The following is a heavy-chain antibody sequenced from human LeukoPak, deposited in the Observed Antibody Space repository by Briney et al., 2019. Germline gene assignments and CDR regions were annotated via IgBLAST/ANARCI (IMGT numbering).Heavy chain of an antibody. J-gene: IGHJ1*01. CDR3: ARVSYDFWSGYYRPVEYFQH. CDR1: GGSFSGYY. V-gene: IGHV4-34*01. D-gene: IGHD3-3*01. CDR2: SNHSGST. Sequence: SETLSLTCGVYGGSFSGYYWSWIRQPPGKGLEWIGESNHSGSTNYNPSLKSRVTISVDTSKNQFSLKLSSVTAADTAVYYCARVSYDFWSGYYRPVEYFQHWGQGTLVTVSS.